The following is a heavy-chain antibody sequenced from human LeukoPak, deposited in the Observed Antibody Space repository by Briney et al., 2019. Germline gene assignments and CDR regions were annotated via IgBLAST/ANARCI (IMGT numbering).Heavy chain of an antibody. J-gene: IGHJ3*02. CDR3: ARVREDPWNSAPHAFDI. Sequence: SETLSLTCTVSGGSISSSGYYWGWIRQPTGKGLEWIGSIYHSGSTYYNPSLKSRVTISVDTSKNQFSLKLSSVTAADTAVYYCARVREDPWNSAPHAFDIWGQGTMVTVSS. V-gene: IGHV4-39*07. CDR2: IYHSGST. CDR1: GGSISSSGYY. D-gene: IGHD1-1*01.